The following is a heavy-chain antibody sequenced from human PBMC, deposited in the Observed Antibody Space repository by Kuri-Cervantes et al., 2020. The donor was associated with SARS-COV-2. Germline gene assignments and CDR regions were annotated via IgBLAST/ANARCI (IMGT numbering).Heavy chain of an antibody. J-gene: IGHJ6*02. CDR1: GGSINSGGYY. CDR3: ARPMPYDFWSGYRAYYYGMDV. Sequence: SETLSLTCTVSGGSINSGGYYWSWIRQHPGKGLEWIGHIYYSGSTYYNPSLKSRVTISVDTSKNQFSLKLSSVTAADTAVYYCARPMPYDFWSGYRAYYYGMDVWGQGTTVTVSS. D-gene: IGHD3-3*01. V-gene: IGHV4-39*01. CDR2: IYYSGST.